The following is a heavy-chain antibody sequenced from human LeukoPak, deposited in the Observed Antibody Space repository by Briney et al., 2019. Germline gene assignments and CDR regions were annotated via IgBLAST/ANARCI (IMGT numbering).Heavy chain of an antibody. J-gene: IGHJ3*02. CDR2: VNSDGRST. Sequence: GGSLRLSCAASGFTFSRYWMHWVRQAPGKGLVWVSRVNSDGRSTRNADSVTGRFTMSRDNAKNTLYLQMNSLRAEDTAVYYCPRNEASLTPHKPGFDMWGRGTMVTV. D-gene: IGHD3-9*01. V-gene: IGHV3-74*01. CDR1: GFTFSRYW. CDR3: PRNEASLTPHKPGFDM.